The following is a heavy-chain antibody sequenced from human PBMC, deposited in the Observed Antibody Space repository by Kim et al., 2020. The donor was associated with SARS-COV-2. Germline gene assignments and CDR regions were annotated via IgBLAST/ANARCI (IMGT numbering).Heavy chain of an antibody. Sequence: SVKVSCKASGGTFSSYAISWVRQAPGQGLEWMGRIIPILGIANYAQEFQGRVTITADKSTSTAYMELSSLRSEDTAVYYCAVLDSSSSNYYYYMDVWGKGTTVTVSS. CDR3: AVLDSSSSNYYYYMDV. D-gene: IGHD6-6*01. CDR1: GGTFSSYA. V-gene: IGHV1-69*04. CDR2: IIPILGIA. J-gene: IGHJ6*03.